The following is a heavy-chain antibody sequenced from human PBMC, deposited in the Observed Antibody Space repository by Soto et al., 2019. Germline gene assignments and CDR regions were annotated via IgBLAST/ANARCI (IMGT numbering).Heavy chain of an antibody. CDR3: ARDRYSSNWYVGAFDY. J-gene: IGHJ4*02. CDR2: INAGNGNT. CDR1: GDTFTSYA. D-gene: IGHD6-13*01. Sequence: ASVKVSCKASGDTFTSYAIYWVRQAPGQRLEWMGWINAGNGNTRYSQKFQDRVTITRDTSASTVYMELSSLRSEDTAVYYCARDRYSSNWYVGAFDYWGQGTLVTVSS. V-gene: IGHV1-3*01.